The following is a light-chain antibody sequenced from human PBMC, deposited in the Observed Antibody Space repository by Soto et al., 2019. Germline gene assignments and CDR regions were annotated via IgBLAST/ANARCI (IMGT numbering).Light chain of an antibody. V-gene: IGLV2-11*01. CDR1: SSDVGGYNY. Sequence: QSALTQPRSVSGSPGQSVTISCTGTSSDVGGYNYVSWYQQHPGKAPKLMIYDVSKRPSGVPDRFSGSKSGNTASLTISGVEAEDAADYYCGSYAGSYTVVFGGGTKVTVL. J-gene: IGLJ2*01. CDR3: GSYAGSYTVV. CDR2: DVS.